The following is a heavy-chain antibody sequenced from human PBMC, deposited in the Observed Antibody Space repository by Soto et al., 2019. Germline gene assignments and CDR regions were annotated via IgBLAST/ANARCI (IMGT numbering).Heavy chain of an antibody. D-gene: IGHD6-19*01. CDR2: IYRSPST. V-gene: IGHV4-34*01. Sequence: NPTETRSLTCAVYGGSSIGYYWSPFRQPPGKGLEWVGEIYRSPSTNYNPSLKSGHTISVYXXKXXXXPKLXSXXAAXPAAYYCARGPWWLNYYYSGMDVWGQGTTVT. CDR1: GGSSIGYY. CDR3: ARGPWWLNYYYSGMDV. J-gene: IGHJ6*02.